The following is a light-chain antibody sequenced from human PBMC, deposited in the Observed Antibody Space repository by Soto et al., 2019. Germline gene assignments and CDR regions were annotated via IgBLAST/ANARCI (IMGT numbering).Light chain of an antibody. J-gene: IGKJ1*01. CDR3: QQYDHLPWT. CDR1: QNVNTKY. Sequence: EIVLTQSPCTLSLSPGERATLSCRASQNVNTKYLAWYQHKPGQAPRIIIFGASARATGIPDRFSGSGSGTDFTFTITSLQPEDNATDYCQQYDHLPWTFGQGTKVDIK. V-gene: IGKV3-20*01. CDR2: GAS.